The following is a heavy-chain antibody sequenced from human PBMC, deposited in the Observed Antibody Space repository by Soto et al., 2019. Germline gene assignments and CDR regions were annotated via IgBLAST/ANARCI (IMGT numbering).Heavy chain of an antibody. D-gene: IGHD6-19*01. CDR2: VFHTGGT. J-gene: IGHJ4*02. Sequence: QVQLQESGPGLVKPSETLSLTCTVSSDSIAGENWWSWVRQPPGLGLEWIGEVFHTGGTNYNPSLKSRVTMEVDKSKNQFSLKLISATAADTAVYYCARVFSSGSGWMYYFDFWVQGTLVSVSS. CDR3: ARVFSSGSGWMYYFDF. V-gene: IGHV4-4*02. CDR1: SDSIAGENW.